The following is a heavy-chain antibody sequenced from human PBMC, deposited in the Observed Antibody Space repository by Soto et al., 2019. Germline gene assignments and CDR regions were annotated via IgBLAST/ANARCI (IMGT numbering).Heavy chain of an antibody. CDR1: GFTFSSYW. J-gene: IGHJ4*02. Sequence: EVQLVESGGGLVQPGGSLRLSCAASGFTFSSYWMSWVRQAPGKGLEWVANIKQDGSAKYYVDSVMGRFTISRYNAKNSLYLQMNSLRAEDTAVYYCARGRAAPDCWVQGTLVTVSS. CDR2: IKQDGSAK. CDR3: ARGRAAPDC. V-gene: IGHV3-7*03. D-gene: IGHD2-15*01.